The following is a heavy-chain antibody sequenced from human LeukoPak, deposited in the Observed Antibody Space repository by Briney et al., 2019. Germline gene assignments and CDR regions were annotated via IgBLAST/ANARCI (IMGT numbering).Heavy chain of an antibody. CDR1: GFTFSTYA. V-gene: IGHV3-23*01. D-gene: IGHD4-23*01. J-gene: IGHJ4*02. CDR3: AKALYGGHDY. CDR2: LSGNGNTI. Sequence: GGSLRLSCAASGFTFSTYATSWVRQAPGKGLECVSALSGNGNTIYYADSVKGRFTISRDNSKNTLSLQMNSLRAEDTAVYYRAKALYGGHDYWGQGTLVTVSS.